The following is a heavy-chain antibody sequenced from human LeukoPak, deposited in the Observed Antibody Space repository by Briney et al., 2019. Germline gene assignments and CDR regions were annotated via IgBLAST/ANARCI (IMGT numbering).Heavy chain of an antibody. V-gene: IGHV4-59*01. CDR3: ARAYDYVWGSYRSENWFDP. J-gene: IGHJ5*02. Sequence: PSETLSLTCTVSGGSISSYYWSWIRQPPGKGLEWIGYIYYSGSTNYNPSLKSRVTISVDTSKNQLSLKLSSVTAADTAVYYCARAYDYVWGSYRSENWFDPWGQGTLVTVSS. CDR2: IYYSGST. D-gene: IGHD3-16*02. CDR1: GGSISSYY.